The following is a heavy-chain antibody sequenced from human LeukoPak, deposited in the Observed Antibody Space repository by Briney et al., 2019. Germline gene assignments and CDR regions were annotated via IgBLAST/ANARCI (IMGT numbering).Heavy chain of an antibody. D-gene: IGHD5-18*01. V-gene: IGHV4-4*07. CDR1: NGSISRYY. J-gene: IGHJ4*02. CDR3: ARGGYRFGSYYFDY. CDR2: IYTSAST. Sequence: SETLSLTCTVSNGSISRYYWSWIRQPAGRGLEWIGRIYTSASTNYNPSLKSRVTMSVDTSKNQISLKLSSVTAADTAMYYCARGGYRFGSYYFDYWGQGIPVTVTS.